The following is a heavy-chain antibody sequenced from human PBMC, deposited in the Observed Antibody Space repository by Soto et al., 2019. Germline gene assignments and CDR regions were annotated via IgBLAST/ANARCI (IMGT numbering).Heavy chain of an antibody. CDR1: CGSIISGDYY. V-gene: IGHV4-30-4*01. CDR3: ARDRGLGNYYYGMDV. J-gene: IGHJ6*02. CDR2: IYYSGST. D-gene: IGHD1-26*01. Sequence: PSETLSLTCTFSCGSIISGDYYWSWIRQPPGKGLEWIGYIYYSGSTYYNPSLKSRVTISVDTSKNQFSLKLSSVTAADTAVYYCARDRGLGNYYYGMDVWGQGTTVTVSS.